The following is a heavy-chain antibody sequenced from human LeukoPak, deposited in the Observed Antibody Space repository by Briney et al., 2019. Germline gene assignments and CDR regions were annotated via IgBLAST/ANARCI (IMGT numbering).Heavy chain of an antibody. CDR3: ASRSGTYYHFDF. Sequence: PSETLSLTCSVSGGSLSSGAYSWSWIRQPPGKGLERIAFIYPSGSTYYNPSLQSRVTMSVDTSKNQFSLKLSSVTAADTAMYYCASRSGTYYHFDFWGRGTLVTVSS. V-gene: IGHV4-30-2*01. CDR2: IYPSGST. D-gene: IGHD3-10*01. J-gene: IGHJ4*02. CDR1: GGSLSSGAYS.